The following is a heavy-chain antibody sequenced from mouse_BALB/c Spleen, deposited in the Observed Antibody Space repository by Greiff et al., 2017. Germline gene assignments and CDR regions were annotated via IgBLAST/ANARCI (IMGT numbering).Heavy chain of an antibody. Sequence: EVHLVESGGGLVKPGGSLKLSCAASGFTFSSYAMSWVRQSPEKRLEWVAEISSGGSYTYYPDTVTGRFTISRDNAKNTLYLEMSSLRSEDTAMYYCARVASQYYCDYWGQGTTLTVSS. V-gene: IGHV5-9-4*01. CDR1: GFTFSSYA. CDR3: ARVASQYYCDY. CDR2: ISSGGSYT. J-gene: IGHJ2*01. D-gene: IGHD2-13*01.